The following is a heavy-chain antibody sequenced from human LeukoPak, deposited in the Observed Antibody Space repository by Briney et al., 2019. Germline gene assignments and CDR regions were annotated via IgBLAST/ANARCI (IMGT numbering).Heavy chain of an antibody. D-gene: IGHD4-23*01. CDR3: AREQVTREWFYYYYGMDV. V-gene: IGHV3-33*01. CDR2: IWYDGSNK. J-gene: IGHJ6*02. Sequence: GRSLRLSCAASGFTFSSYGMHWVRQAPGKGLEWVAVIWYDGSNKYCADSVKGRFTVSRDNSKNTLYLQMNSLRAEDTAVYYCAREQVTREWFYYYYGMDVWGQGTTVTVSS. CDR1: GFTFSSYG.